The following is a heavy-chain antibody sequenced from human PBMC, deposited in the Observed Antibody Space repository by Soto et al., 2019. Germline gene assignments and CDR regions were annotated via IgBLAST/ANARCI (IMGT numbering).Heavy chain of an antibody. CDR2: IKQDGSEK. CDR1: GFTFSSYW. CDR3: ARDGYDSSGYFTYFDY. D-gene: IGHD3-22*01. Sequence: PGGSLRLSCAASGFTFSSYWMSWVRQAPGKGLEWVANIKQDGSEKYYVDSVKGRFTISRDNAKNSLYLQMNSLRAEDTAVYYCARDGYDSSGYFTYFDYWGQGTLLTVSS. J-gene: IGHJ4*02. V-gene: IGHV3-7*03.